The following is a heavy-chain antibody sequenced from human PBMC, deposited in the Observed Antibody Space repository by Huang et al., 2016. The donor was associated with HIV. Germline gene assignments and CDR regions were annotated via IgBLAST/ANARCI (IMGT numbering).Heavy chain of an antibody. D-gene: IGHD1-1*01. V-gene: IGHV4-34*01. CDR1: GVSFSGYY. CDR2: INHSGST. J-gene: IGHJ3*02. CDR3: ARERMMSWLDDHDAFDI. Sequence: QVQLQQWGAGLLKPSETLSLTCAVYGVSFSGYYWSWIRQSPGKGLEWIGEINHSGSTNYNPSLKSRLTISVDTSKNQFSLKLSSVTAADTAVYYCARERMMSWLDDHDAFDIWGQGTMVTVSS.